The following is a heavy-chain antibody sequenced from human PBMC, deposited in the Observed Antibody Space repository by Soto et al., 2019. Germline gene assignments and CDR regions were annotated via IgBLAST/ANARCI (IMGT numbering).Heavy chain of an antibody. Sequence: SGGSLRLSCAASGFTFSSYSMSWVRQAPGKGLEWVSAISGSAGSTYYADSVKGRFTISRDNSKNTLYLQMNSLRAEDTAVYYCAKDSSGYYSYYFDYWGQGTLVTVSS. J-gene: IGHJ4*02. V-gene: IGHV3-23*01. CDR2: ISGSAGST. D-gene: IGHD3-22*01. CDR3: AKDSSGYYSYYFDY. CDR1: GFTFSSYS.